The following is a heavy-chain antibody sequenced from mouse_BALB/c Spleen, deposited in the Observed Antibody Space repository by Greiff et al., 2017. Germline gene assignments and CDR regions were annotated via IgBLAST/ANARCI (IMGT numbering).Heavy chain of an antibody. CDR3: AREKVGDPWFAY. V-gene: IGHV1-87*01. CDR1: GYTFTSYW. CDR2: IYPGDGDT. Sequence: QVQLKESGAELARPGASVKLSCKASGYTFTSYWMQWVKQRPGQGLEWIGAIYPGDGDTRYTQKFKGKATLTADKSSSTAYMQLSSLASEDSAVYYCAREKVGDPWFAYWGQGTLVTVSA. J-gene: IGHJ3*01.